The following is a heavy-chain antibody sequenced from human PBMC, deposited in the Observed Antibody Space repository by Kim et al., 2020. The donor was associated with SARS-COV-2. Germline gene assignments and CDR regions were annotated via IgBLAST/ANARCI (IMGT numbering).Heavy chain of an antibody. CDR3: AKDGHPSSVVVPAAIINGDTTAQYNWFDP. CDR2: ISGSGGNT. D-gene: IGHD2-2*01. J-gene: IGHJ5*02. V-gene: IGHV3-23*01. CDR1: GFTFSSYA. Sequence: GGSLRLSCAASGFTFSSYAMSWVRQAPGKGLEWVSTISGSGGNTYYADSVKGRFTISRDNSKNTLYLQMNSLRAEDTAVYYCAKDGHPSSVVVPAAIINGDTTAQYNWFDPWGQGTLVTVSS.